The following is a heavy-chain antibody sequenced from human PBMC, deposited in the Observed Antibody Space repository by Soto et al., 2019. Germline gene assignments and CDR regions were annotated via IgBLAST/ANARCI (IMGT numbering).Heavy chain of an antibody. CDR2: IYYSGST. Sequence: SETLSLTCTVSGGSISSSSYYWGWIRQPPGKGLEWFGSIYYSGSTYYNPSLKSRVTISVDTSKNQFSLKLSSVTAADTAVYYCARDTVTRWYYYYGMDVWGQGTTVTVSS. CDR3: ARDTVTRWYYYYGMDV. CDR1: GGSISSSSYY. V-gene: IGHV4-39*02. D-gene: IGHD4-17*01. J-gene: IGHJ6*01.